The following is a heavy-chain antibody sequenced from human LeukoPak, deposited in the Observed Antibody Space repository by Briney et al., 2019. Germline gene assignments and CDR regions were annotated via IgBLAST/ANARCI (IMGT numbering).Heavy chain of an antibody. Sequence: ASVKVSCKASGYTFTGYYMHWVRQAPGQGLEWMGWINPNSGGTNYAQKFQGWVTMTRDTSISTAYMELRSLRSDDTAVYYCARGFWSGSYYYYYYMDVWGKGTTVIVSS. V-gene: IGHV1-2*04. CDR1: GYTFTGYY. CDR3: ARGFWSGSYYYYYYMDV. CDR2: INPNSGGT. D-gene: IGHD3-3*01. J-gene: IGHJ6*03.